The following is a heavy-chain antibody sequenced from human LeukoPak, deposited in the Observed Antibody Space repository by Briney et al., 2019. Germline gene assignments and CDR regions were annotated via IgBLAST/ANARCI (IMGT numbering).Heavy chain of an antibody. D-gene: IGHD3-9*01. CDR2: INGDGRNI. J-gene: IGHJ6*02. CDR3: KRDLMRYDVSTGLHHYYMDV. V-gene: IGHV3-74*01. CDR1: GFTFSSYW. Sequence: QPGGSLGLSRVASGFTFSSYWMHWVRQDPRKGLVWVSRINGDGRNINYAASERGRFTISRDNAKNTLYLQLNTLRVNDTAVFYCKRDLMRYDVSTGLHHYYMDVWGQGTTVTVSS.